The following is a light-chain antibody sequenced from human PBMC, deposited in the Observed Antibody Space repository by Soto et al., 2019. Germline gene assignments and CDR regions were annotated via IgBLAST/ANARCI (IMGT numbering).Light chain of an antibody. V-gene: IGKV3-11*01. CDR2: DAS. CDR3: QQRSSWPLT. Sequence: DIVMTQSPLSLTVTPGEPSTLSCRASQSVSSYLAWYQQKPGQAPRLLIYDASNRATGIPARFSGSGSGTDFTLTISSLQSEDFAVYYCQQRSSWPLTFGGGTKVDIK. J-gene: IGKJ4*01. CDR1: QSVSSY.